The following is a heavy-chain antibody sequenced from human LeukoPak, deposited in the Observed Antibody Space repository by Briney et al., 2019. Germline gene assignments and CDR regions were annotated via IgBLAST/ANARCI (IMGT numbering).Heavy chain of an antibody. Sequence: SETLSLTCAVYGGSFSGYYWSWIRQPPGKGLEWIGEINHSGSTNHNPSLKSRVTISVDTSKNQFSLRLSSVTAADTAVYYCASLKWFGESEDDYWGQGTLVTVSS. CDR3: ASLKWFGESEDDY. CDR1: GGSFSGYY. CDR2: INHSGST. J-gene: IGHJ4*02. D-gene: IGHD3-10*01. V-gene: IGHV4-34*01.